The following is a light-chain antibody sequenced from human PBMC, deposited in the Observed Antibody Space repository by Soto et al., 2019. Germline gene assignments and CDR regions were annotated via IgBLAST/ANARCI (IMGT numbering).Light chain of an antibody. CDR2: DNY. CDR3: GTWDRSLNAEV. Sequence: QSVLTQPPSVSAAPGQRVTISCSGSTSNIGDASVAWYQQLPGTAPKLLIYDNYKRPSGIPDRFSGAKSGTSATLDITGLQTGDEADYSCGTWDRSLNAEVFGGGTQLTVL. CDR1: TSNIGDAS. J-gene: IGLJ7*01. V-gene: IGLV1-51*01.